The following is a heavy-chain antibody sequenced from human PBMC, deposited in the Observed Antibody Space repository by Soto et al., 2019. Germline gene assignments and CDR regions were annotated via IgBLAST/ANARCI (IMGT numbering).Heavy chain of an antibody. CDR1: GFTFSNAW. Sequence: EVQLVESGGGLVKPGGSLRLSCAASGFTFSNAWMNWVRQAPGKGLEWVGRIKRKTDGGTTDFAAPVKGRFTISRDDSKNTLYLQMNSLKTEDTAVYYCTTPSGYSSGWYDFDYWGQGTLVTVSS. CDR2: IKRKTDGGTT. V-gene: IGHV3-15*07. J-gene: IGHJ4*02. D-gene: IGHD6-19*01. CDR3: TTPSGYSSGWYDFDY.